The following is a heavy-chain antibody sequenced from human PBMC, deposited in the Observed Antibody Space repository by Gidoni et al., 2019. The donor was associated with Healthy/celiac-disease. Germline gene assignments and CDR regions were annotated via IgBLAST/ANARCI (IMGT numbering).Heavy chain of an antibody. J-gene: IGHJ1*01. CDR3: AKGSYDSSGYPMAEYFQH. CDR1: GGSIRSSSYY. Sequence: QLQLQESGPGLGKPSETLSLTCTVSGGSIRSSSYYWGWIRQPPGKGLEGIGSIYYSGSTYYNPSLKSRVTISVDTSKNQFSLKLSSVTAADTAVYYCAKGSYDSSGYPMAEYFQHWGQGTLVTVSS. V-gene: IGHV4-39*07. D-gene: IGHD3-22*01. CDR2: IYYSGST.